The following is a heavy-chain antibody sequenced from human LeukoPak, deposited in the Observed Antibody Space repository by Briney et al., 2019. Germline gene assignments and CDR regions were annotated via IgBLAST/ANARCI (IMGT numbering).Heavy chain of an antibody. CDR1: GFTFNSYA. V-gene: IGHV3-23*01. CDR2: ISGSGGST. D-gene: IGHD3-22*01. J-gene: IGHJ4*02. CDR3: AKDKDYYGSSGNFGNPTVFDY. Sequence: GGSLRLSCAASGFTFNSYAMDWVRQAPGKGLEWVSAISGSGGSTYYADSVKGRFTIPRDNSKNTLYLQVNSLRAEDTAVYYCAKDKDYYGSSGNFGNPTVFDYWGQGTLVTVSS.